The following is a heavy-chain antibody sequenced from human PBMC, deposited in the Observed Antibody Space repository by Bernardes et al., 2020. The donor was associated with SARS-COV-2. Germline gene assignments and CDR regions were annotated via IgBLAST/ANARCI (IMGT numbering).Heavy chain of an antibody. CDR1: GGSISTYY. D-gene: IGHD5-12*01. CDR3: ARGVGYNSWTWFDF. CDR2: IYYSGST. Sequence: SLTCTVSGGSISTYYWSWIRQPPGKGLEWIGYIYYSGSTNYNPSLKSRVTMSVDTSKNQFSLKLSSVTAADTAVFYCARGVGYNSWTWFDFWGQGTLVTVSS. V-gene: IGHV4-59*01. J-gene: IGHJ4*02.